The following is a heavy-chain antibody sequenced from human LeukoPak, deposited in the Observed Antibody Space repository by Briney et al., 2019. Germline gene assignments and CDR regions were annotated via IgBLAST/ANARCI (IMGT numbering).Heavy chain of an antibody. Sequence: ASVKVSCKASGGTFSSYAISWVRQAPGQGLEWMGGIIPIFGTANYAQKFQGRVTITADESTSTAYMELSSLRSEDTAVYYCAREGNWVRDIVVVPAAPKELDYYYYMDVWGXGTTVTVSS. CDR2: IIPIFGTA. D-gene: IGHD2-2*01. CDR3: AREGNWVRDIVVVPAAPKELDYYYYMDV. V-gene: IGHV1-69*13. J-gene: IGHJ6*03. CDR1: GGTFSSYA.